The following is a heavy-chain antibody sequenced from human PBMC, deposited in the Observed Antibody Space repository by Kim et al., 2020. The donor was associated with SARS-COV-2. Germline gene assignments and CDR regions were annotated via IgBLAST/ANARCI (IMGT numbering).Heavy chain of an antibody. Sequence: SETLSLTCTVSGGSVSSGSYYWSWIRQPPGKGLEWIGYTYYSGSTNYNPSLKSRVTISVDTSKNQFSLKLSSVTAADTAVYYCARSGEQLVRYYYYYYMDVWGKGTPVTVSS. J-gene: IGHJ6*03. V-gene: IGHV4-61*01. D-gene: IGHD6-6*01. CDR2: TYYSGST. CDR3: ARSGEQLVRYYYYYYMDV. CDR1: GGSVSSGSYY.